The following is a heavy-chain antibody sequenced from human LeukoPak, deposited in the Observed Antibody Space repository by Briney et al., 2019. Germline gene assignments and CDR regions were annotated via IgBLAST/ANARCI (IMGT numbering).Heavy chain of an antibody. Sequence: SQTLSLTCTVSGASISSGTYYWSWIRQPAGKGLEWIGRVYPSGSTNYNPSLKSRVTISVDTSKNQFSLKLSSVTAADTAVYYCARHPWGGDNRPYAFDIWGQGTMVTVSS. CDR1: GASISSGTYY. CDR2: VYPSGST. V-gene: IGHV4-61*02. CDR3: ARHPWGGDNRPYAFDI. D-gene: IGHD2-21*02. J-gene: IGHJ3*02.